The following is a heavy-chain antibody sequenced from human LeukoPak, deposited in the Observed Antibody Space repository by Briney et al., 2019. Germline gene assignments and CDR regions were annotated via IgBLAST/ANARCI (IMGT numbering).Heavy chain of an antibody. Sequence: GGSLRLSCAASGFTFSNYGMHWVRQAPGKGLEWVAVISYDGSNKYYADSVKGRFTISRDNSKNTLYLQMNSLRAEGTAVYYCANVLRYFDWPTDYWGQGTLVTVSS. V-gene: IGHV3-30*18. CDR2: ISYDGSNK. J-gene: IGHJ4*02. CDR1: GFTFSNYG. D-gene: IGHD3-9*01. CDR3: ANVLRYFDWPTDY.